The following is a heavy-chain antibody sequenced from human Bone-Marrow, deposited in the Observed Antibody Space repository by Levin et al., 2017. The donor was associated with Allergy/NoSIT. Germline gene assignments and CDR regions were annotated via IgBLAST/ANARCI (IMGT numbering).Heavy chain of an antibody. D-gene: IGHD4-17*01. CDR2: TSHDGGNT. CDR3: ARVGYGDYLEL. CDR1: GYTFRNYA. V-gene: IGHV3-30-3*01. Sequence: GESLKISCKASGYTFRNYAMHWVRQAPGKGLDWVAVTSHDGGNTNYADSVKGRFTVSRDNSKSTLYLQMNGLRTEDTAVYFCARVGYGDYLELWGQGTLVTVSS. J-gene: IGHJ4*02.